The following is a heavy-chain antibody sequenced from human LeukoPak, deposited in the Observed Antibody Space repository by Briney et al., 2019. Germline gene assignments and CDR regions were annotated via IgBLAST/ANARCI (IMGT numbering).Heavy chain of an antibody. CDR1: GGTFSSYA. V-gene: IGHV1-69*05. J-gene: IGHJ4*02. D-gene: IGHD3-10*01. CDR2: IIPIFGTA. CDR3: ATNYMVRGVIFDY. Sequence: ASVKVSCKASGGTFSSYAISWVQQAPGQGLEWMGRIIPIFGTANYAQKFQGRVTITTDESTSTAYMELSSLRSEDTAVYYCATNYMVRGVIFDYWGQGTLVTVSS.